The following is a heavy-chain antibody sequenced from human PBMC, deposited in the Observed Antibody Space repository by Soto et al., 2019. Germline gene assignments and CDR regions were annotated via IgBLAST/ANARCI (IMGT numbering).Heavy chain of an antibody. D-gene: IGHD6-13*01. CDR2: IDTSGSST. CDR3: AKDSWYFDL. CDR1: GFIFTNFW. Sequence: GGSLRLSCEASGFIFTNFWMHWVRQVPGKGLVWVPRIDTSGSSTSYADSVKGRFTISRDNAKNTVSLQMNSLRAEDTGVYYCAKDSWYFDLWSQGSLVTVSS. V-gene: IGHV3-74*01. J-gene: IGHJ4*02.